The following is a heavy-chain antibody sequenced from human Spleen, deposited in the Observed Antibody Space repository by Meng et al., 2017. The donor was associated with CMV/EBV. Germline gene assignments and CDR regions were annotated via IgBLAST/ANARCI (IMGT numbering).Heavy chain of an antibody. Sequence: SGFIFSDYGMHWVRPAPGKGLEWVAFIRYDANKKYYADSVKGRFTISRDNSENTQYLQMNSLRVEDTAVYFCAKDGYGSGRLNWFDPWGQGTLVTVSS. CDR1: GFIFSDYG. J-gene: IGHJ5*02. CDR3: AKDGYGSGRLNWFDP. D-gene: IGHD3-10*01. V-gene: IGHV3-30*02. CDR2: IRYDANKK.